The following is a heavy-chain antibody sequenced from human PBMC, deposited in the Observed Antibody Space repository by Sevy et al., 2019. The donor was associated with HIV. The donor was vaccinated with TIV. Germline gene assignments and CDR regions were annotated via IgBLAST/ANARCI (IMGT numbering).Heavy chain of an antibody. CDR2: IIPILGTV. D-gene: IGHD6-19*01. Sequence: ASVKVSCKASGGTFSSYGINWVQQAPGQGLEWMGGIIPILGTVNYAQKFQGRVTITADESTKTAYMELSSLRSEDTAVYYCARGGGNGWYYFDYWGQETLVTVSS. CDR3: ARGGGNGWYYFDY. V-gene: IGHV1-69*13. J-gene: IGHJ4*02. CDR1: GGTFSSYG.